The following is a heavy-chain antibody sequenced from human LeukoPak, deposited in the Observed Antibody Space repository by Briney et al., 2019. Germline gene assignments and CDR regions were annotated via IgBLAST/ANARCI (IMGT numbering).Heavy chain of an antibody. CDR1: GGSISSYY. J-gene: IGHJ4*02. CDR3: ARGPLTSGTYYPFDY. Sequence: SETLSLTCTVSGGSISSYYWSWIRQPPGKGLEWIGYIYYSGSTNYNPSLKSRVTISVDTSKNQFSLKLSSVTAADTAVYYCARGPLTSGTYYPFDYWGQGTLVTVSS. V-gene: IGHV4-59*08. D-gene: IGHD1-26*01. CDR2: IYYSGST.